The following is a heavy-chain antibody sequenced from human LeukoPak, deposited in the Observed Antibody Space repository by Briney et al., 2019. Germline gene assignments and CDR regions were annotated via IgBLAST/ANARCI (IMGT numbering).Heavy chain of an antibody. Sequence: GGSLRLSCAASGFTFSSYAMSWVRHPPGKRLEWVSIIGNNGGGIHYADSVKGRFTISRDNFKNALYLQMDSLRVEDTAVYYCAIDPNWGTHSWGQGVLVTVSS. CDR2: IGNNGGGI. CDR1: GFTFSSYA. D-gene: IGHD7-27*01. V-gene: IGHV3-23*01. CDR3: AIDPNWGTHS. J-gene: IGHJ4*02.